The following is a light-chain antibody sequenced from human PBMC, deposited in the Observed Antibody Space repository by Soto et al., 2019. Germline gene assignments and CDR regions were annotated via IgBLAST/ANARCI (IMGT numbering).Light chain of an antibody. Sequence: EIVLTQSPGTLSLSPGERATLSCRASQSVSSIYLAWYQQKPGQAPRLLIYGASTRATGIPARFSGSGSGTEFTITISSLQSEDFAVYYCQQYNNWPPRTFGQGTKVDIK. CDR2: GAS. J-gene: IGKJ1*01. V-gene: IGKV3-15*01. CDR1: QSVSSIY. CDR3: QQYNNWPPRT.